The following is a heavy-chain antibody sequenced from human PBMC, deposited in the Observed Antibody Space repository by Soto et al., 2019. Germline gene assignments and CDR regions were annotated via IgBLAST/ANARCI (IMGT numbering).Heavy chain of an antibody. Sequence: PSETLSLTCTVSGGSISSSSYYWGWIRQPPGKGLEWIGSIYYSGSTYYNPSLKSRVTISVDTSKNQFSLKLSSVTAADTAVYYCARLDTAMVIDYWGQGTLVTVSS. D-gene: IGHD5-18*01. CDR1: GGSISSSSYY. J-gene: IGHJ4*02. CDR3: ARLDTAMVIDY. V-gene: IGHV4-39*01. CDR2: IYYSGST.